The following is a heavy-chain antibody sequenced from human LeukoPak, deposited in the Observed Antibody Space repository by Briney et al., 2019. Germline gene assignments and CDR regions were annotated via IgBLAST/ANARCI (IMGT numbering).Heavy chain of an antibody. V-gene: IGHV1-46*01. D-gene: IGHD3-9*01. J-gene: IGHJ6*02. CDR1: GYTFTSYY. Sequence: RASVKVSCKASGYTFTSYYMHWVRQAPGQGLEWMGIINPSGGSTSYAQKFQGRVTMTRDTSTSTVYMELSSLRSEDTAVYYCARDPEGERYFDWLPYYYYYGMDVWGQGTTVTVSS. CDR2: INPSGGST. CDR3: ARDPEGERYFDWLPYYYYYGMDV.